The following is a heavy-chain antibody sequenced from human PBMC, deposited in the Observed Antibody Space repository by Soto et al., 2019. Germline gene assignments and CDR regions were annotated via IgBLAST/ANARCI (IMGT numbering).Heavy chain of an antibody. CDR3: ARDYCSSTSCYGGVDYYYYYMDV. J-gene: IGHJ6*03. CDR1: GYTFTSYD. V-gene: IGHV1-8*01. D-gene: IGHD2-2*01. CDR2: MNPNSGNT. Sequence: ASVKVSCKASGYTFTSYDINWVRQATGQGLEWMGWMNPNSGNTGYAQKFQGRVTMTRNTSISTAYMELSSLRSEDTAAYYCARDYCSSTSCYGGVDYYYYYMDVWGKGTTVTVPS.